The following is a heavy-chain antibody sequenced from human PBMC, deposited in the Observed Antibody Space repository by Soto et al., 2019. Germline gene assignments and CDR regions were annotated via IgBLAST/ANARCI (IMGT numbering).Heavy chain of an antibody. CDR2: IIPISGKT. Sequence: QVQLVQSGAEVKKPGSSVKVSCKASGGSFSSYSFTWVRQAPGQGLEWMGGIIPISGKTNYAQKFQCRVTIIADKSTSTAYVALISLRSEDTAVYYCSSILSWAGYTYGKGGFDNWGQGTLVTVSS. CDR1: GGSFSSYS. CDR3: SSILSWAGYTYGKGGFDN. D-gene: IGHD5-18*01. J-gene: IGHJ4*02. V-gene: IGHV1-69*06.